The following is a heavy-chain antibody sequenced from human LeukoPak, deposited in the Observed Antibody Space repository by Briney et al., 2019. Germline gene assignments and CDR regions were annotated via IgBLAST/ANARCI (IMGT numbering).Heavy chain of an antibody. CDR1: GFTFSRYS. D-gene: IGHD6-19*01. CDR2: ISSDGGST. V-gene: IGHV3-64*01. J-gene: IGHJ4*02. Sequence: GGSLRLSCAASGFTFSRYSIHWVRQAPGKGLEYVSGISSDGGSTYYANSVKGRFTIPRDNSKDTLYLQMGSVRGEDTAVYYCARGQWLAIANYFDNWGQGTLVAVSS. CDR3: ARGQWLAIANYFDN.